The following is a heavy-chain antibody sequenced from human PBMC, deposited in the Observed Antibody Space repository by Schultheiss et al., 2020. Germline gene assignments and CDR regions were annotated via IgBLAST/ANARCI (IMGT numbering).Heavy chain of an antibody. J-gene: IGHJ4*02. D-gene: IGHD4-23*01. Sequence: SWVRQPPGKGLEWVGFIRSKAYGGTTEYAASVKGRFTISRDDSKNTLYLQMNSLKTEDTAVYYCARENGDYGGGSIDYWGQGTLVTVSS. V-gene: IGHV3-49*02. CDR3: ARENGDYGGGSIDY. CDR2: IRSKAYGGTT.